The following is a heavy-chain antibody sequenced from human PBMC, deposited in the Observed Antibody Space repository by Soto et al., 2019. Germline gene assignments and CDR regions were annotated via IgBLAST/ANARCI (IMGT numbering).Heavy chain of an antibody. V-gene: IGHV1-3*01. CDR1: GYSISSYA. J-gene: IGHJ4*02. CDR3: ERDGAVAGDSNFDY. CDR2: INAGNGNT. D-gene: IGHD6-19*01. Sequence: SVKVSWKATGYSISSYAMHWVRQAPGQRLEWMGWINAGNGNTKYSQKFQGRVTITRDTSASTAYMELSSLRSEDKAVYYCERDGAVAGDSNFDYWGQGTLVTVSS.